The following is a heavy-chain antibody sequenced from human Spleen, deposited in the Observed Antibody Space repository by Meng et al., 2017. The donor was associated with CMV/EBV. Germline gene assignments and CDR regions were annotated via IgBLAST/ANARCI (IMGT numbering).Heavy chain of an antibody. CDR1: VYTYLTYY. J-gene: IGHJ5*02. V-gene: IGHV1-2*02. CDR2: ISPNSRDT. CDR3: ARVGGRPPRPYAHA. Sequence: ASVYTYLTYYLRWARPGPGQGLEWMGWISPNSRDTDSPQKFRSRVTMTRDTSSSTAYMALRRLRSDDTAMYYWARVGGRPPRPYAHAWGQGTLVTVSS. D-gene: IGHD4-23*01.